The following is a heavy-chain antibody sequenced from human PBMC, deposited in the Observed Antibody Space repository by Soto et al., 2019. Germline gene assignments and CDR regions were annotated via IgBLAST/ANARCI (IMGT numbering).Heavy chain of an antibody. D-gene: IGHD3-10*01. CDR1: GDSIRSNNYY. J-gene: IGHJ4*02. CDR2: MYHSGNT. CDR3: ARHRGPTGPNY. V-gene: IGHV4-39*01. Sequence: QLQLQESGPGLVKPSETPSLTCSVSGDSIRSNNYYWGWIRQPPGKGLEWIGSMYHSGNTYHNPSLKGRVTISVDTSKNPLSLNLRSVTAADTAVYYCARHRGPTGPNYWGQGTLVTVSS.